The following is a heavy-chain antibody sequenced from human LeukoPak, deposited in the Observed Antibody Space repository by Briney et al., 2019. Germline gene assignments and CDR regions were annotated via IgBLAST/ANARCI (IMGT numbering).Heavy chain of an antibody. Sequence: GGSLRISCAASGFTFSSYAMHWVRQAPGKGLEYVSAISSNGGSTYYANSVKGRFTISRDNSKNTLYLQMGSLRAEDMAVYYCARAYYFGTVMDVWGQGTTVTVSS. D-gene: IGHD3-10*01. V-gene: IGHV3-64*01. CDR1: GFTFSSYA. CDR3: ARAYYFGTVMDV. J-gene: IGHJ6*02. CDR2: ISSNGGST.